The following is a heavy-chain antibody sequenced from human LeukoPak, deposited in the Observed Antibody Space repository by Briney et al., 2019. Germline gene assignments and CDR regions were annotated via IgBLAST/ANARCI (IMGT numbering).Heavy chain of an antibody. CDR2: IWYDGSNK. Sequence: PGGSLRLSCAASGVTFSSYGMHWVRQAPGKGLEWVAVIWYDGSNKYYADSVKGRFTISRDNSKNTLYLQMNSLRAEDTAVYYCAREFSDMIYYYCGMDVWGQGTTVTVSS. CDR3: AREFSDMIYYYCGMDV. D-gene: IGHD3-16*01. V-gene: IGHV3-33*01. J-gene: IGHJ6*02. CDR1: GVTFSSYG.